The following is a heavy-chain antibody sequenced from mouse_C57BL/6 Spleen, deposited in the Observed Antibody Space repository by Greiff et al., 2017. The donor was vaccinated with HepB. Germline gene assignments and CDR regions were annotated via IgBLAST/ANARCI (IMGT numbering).Heavy chain of an antibody. V-gene: IGHV2-5*01. D-gene: IGHD1-1*01. CDR1: GFSLTSYG. J-gene: IGHJ1*03. CDR2: IWRGGST. Sequence: VMLVESGPGLVQPSQSLSITCTVSGFSLTSYGVHWVRQSPGKGLEWLGVIWRGGSTDYNAAFMSRLSITKDNSKSQVFFKMNSLQADDTAIYYCAKNGSSYGDFDVWGTGTTVTVSS. CDR3: AKNGSSYGDFDV.